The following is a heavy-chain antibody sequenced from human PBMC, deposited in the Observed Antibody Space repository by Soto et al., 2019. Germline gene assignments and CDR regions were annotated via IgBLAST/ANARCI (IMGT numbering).Heavy chain of an antibody. V-gene: IGHV1-69*01. CDR1: GGTFSSYS. CDR2: IIPIFGTA. Sequence: QVQLVQSGAEVKKPGSSVKVSCKASGGTFSSYSINWVRQAPGQGLEWMGEIIPIFGTANYAQKFQGRVTITEDESTSTAYMELSSLISEDTAVYYCARDGGRHSGGIDYWGQGTLVTGAS. D-gene: IGHD2-15*01. CDR3: ARDGGRHSGGIDY. J-gene: IGHJ4*02.